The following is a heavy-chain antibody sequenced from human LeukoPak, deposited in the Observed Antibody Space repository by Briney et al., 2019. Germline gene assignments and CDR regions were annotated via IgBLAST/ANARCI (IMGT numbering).Heavy chain of an antibody. J-gene: IGHJ4*02. CDR2: INGDGSRT. CDR1: GFXFSGYW. V-gene: IGHV3-74*01. Sequence: PGGSLRLSCAASGFXFSGYWIHWVRQAPGKGLVWVSVINGDGSRTIYADSVKGRFTISRDNAKNTLYLQMASLRAEDTAVYFCSRGNYFDYWGQGALVTVSS. CDR3: SRGNYFDY.